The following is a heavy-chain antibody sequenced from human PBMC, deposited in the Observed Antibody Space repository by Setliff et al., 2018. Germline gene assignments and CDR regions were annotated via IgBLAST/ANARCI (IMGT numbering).Heavy chain of an antibody. Sequence: GGSLRLSCAASGFTFSGYAITWVRQAPGKGLEWVSMISGSAQTTYYADSVKGRFTISRDNAKNSLYLQMNSLRAEDTAVYYCARDPPWELRYFDLWGRGTLVTVSS. D-gene: IGHD1-26*01. J-gene: IGHJ2*01. CDR1: GFTFSGYA. CDR3: ARDPPWELRYFDL. V-gene: IGHV3-48*04. CDR2: ISGSAQTT.